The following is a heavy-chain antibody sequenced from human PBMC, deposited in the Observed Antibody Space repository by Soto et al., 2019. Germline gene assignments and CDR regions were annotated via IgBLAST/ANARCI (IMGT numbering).Heavy chain of an antibody. CDR2: INAGYGNT. CDR1: GYTFSSYA. D-gene: IGHD7-27*01. Sequence: AXVKVSCKAAGYTFSSYAMHWMRQAPGQRLEWMGWINAGYGNTKSSQKFQDRVTISRDTSASTAYMELTSLRSEETAAYYCARDTGDGTFDFWGQGTLVTVSS. CDR3: ARDTGDGTFDF. V-gene: IGHV1-3*01. J-gene: IGHJ4*02.